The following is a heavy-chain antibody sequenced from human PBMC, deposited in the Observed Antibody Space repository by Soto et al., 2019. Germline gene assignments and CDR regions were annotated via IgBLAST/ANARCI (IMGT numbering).Heavy chain of an antibody. J-gene: IGHJ4*02. V-gene: IGHV3-7*01. Sequence: PGGSLRLSCAASGFTFSSYVMGWARQAPGKGLEWVANIKQDGSEKYYVDSVKGRFTISRDNAKNSLYLQMNSLRAEDTAVYYCARLARDVDIAMVTDIYFDYWGQGTLVTVSS. CDR3: ARLARDVDIAMVTDIYFDY. CDR2: IKQDGSEK. D-gene: IGHD5-18*01. CDR1: GFTFSSYV.